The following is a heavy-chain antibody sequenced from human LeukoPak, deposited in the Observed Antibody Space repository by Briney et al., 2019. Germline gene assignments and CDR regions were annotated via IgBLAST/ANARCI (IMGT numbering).Heavy chain of an antibody. J-gene: IGHJ4*02. CDR2: ISYDGSNK. Sequence: GGTLRLSCAASGFTFSSYAMSWVRQAPGKGLEWVAVISYDGSNKYYADSVKGRFTISRDNSKNTLYLQMNSLRAEDTAVYYCAKDYYDFWSGYLGFHDYWGQGTLVSVSS. V-gene: IGHV3-30*18. CDR3: AKDYYDFWSGYLGFHDY. D-gene: IGHD3-3*01. CDR1: GFTFSSYA.